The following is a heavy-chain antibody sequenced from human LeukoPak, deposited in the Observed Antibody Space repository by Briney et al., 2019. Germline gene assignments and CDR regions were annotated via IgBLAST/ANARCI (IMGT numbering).Heavy chain of an antibody. CDR3: ASIHLGYCGSASCQNDY. Sequence: SETLSLTCTVSGDSMSSGNYYWSWLRQPPGKGLEWIGYIFHSGKTYYNPSLKSRVTISEDRSKNQFSLKVTSVTVADTAVYYCASIHLGYCGSASCQNDYWGQGTLVTVSS. J-gene: IGHJ4*02. D-gene: IGHD2-2*01. V-gene: IGHV4-30-2*01. CDR1: GDSMSSGNYY. CDR2: IFHSGKT.